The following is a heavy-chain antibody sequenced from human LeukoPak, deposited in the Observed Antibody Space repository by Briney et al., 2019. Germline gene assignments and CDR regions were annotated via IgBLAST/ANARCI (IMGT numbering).Heavy chain of an antibody. V-gene: IGHV3-23*01. J-gene: IGHJ6*02. CDR1: GFTFSSYA. Sequence: GGSLRLSCAASGFTFSSYAMSWVRQAPGKGLEWVSSISGNSGSTYYADSVKGRFTISRDNSKNTLYLQMSSLRAEDTAVYYCVKDIWSRYHYYGMDVWGQGTTVTVSS. D-gene: IGHD3-10*01. CDR2: ISGNSGST. CDR3: VKDIWSRYHYYGMDV.